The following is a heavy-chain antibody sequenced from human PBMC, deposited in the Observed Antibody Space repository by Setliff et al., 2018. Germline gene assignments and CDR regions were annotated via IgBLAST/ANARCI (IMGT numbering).Heavy chain of an antibody. V-gene: IGHV1-18*01. D-gene: IGHD6-19*01. Sequence: EASVKVSCKASGYTFTSYGFSWVRQAPGQGLEWMGWISAYNGNTNYGQKYQGRVTMTTDTSTNTVYMELRGLRSDDTAVYFCVREYSGGGLMWGQGTMVTVSS. J-gene: IGHJ3*01. CDR2: ISAYNGNT. CDR3: VREYSGGGLM. CDR1: GYTFTSYG.